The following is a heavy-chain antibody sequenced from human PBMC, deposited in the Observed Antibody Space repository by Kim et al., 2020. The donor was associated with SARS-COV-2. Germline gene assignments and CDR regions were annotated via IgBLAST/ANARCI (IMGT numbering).Heavy chain of an antibody. CDR1: GDSINVRDHW. CDR3: TRHFPSYASGGFFEY. D-gene: IGHD2-2*01. J-gene: IGHJ4*02. Sequence: SETLSLTCSVFGDSINVRDHWWGWVRQSPGRGLDWIGSIYYNGATYNNPSLKSRVAMSIDTATNKFSVRLTSVTAADTALYLCTRHFPSYASGGFFEYWGQGMALTVSS. CDR2: IYYNGAT. V-gene: IGHV4-39*01.